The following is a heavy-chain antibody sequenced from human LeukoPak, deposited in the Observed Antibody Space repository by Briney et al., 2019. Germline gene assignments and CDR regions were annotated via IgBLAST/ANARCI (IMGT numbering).Heavy chain of an antibody. CDR2: IYHSGST. J-gene: IGHJ6*02. CDR1: GGSISSGGYS. Sequence: PSETLSLTCAVSGGSISSGGYSWSWIRQPPGKGLEWIGYIYHSGSTYYNPSLKSRVTISVDRSKNQFSLKLSSVTAADTAVYYCARDQGYYDFWSGYLAPYYYYGMDVWGQGTTVTVSS. CDR3: ARDQGYYDFWSGYLAPYYYYGMDV. V-gene: IGHV4-30-2*01. D-gene: IGHD3-3*01.